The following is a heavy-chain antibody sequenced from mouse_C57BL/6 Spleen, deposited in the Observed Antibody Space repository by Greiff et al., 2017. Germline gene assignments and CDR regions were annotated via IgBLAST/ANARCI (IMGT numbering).Heavy chain of an antibody. CDR2: IHPNSGST. J-gene: IGHJ2*01. CDR1: GYTFTSYW. CDR3: ARPTDLYYFDY. Sequence: QVQLQQPGAELVKPGASVKLSCKASGYTFTSYWMHWVKQRPGQGLEWIGMIHPNSGSTNYNEKFKSKATLTVDKSSSAAYMQLSSLTSEDSAVYYCARPTDLYYFDYWGQGTTLTVSS. V-gene: IGHV1-64*01. D-gene: IGHD4-1*02.